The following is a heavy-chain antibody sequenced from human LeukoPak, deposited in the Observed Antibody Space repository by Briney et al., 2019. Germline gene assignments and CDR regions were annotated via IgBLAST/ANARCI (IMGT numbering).Heavy chain of an antibody. D-gene: IGHD3-10*01. Sequence: GESLKISCKGSGYSFTSYWIGWVRQMPGKGLEWMGIIYPGDSDTRYSPSFQGQVTISADKSISTAYLQWSSLKASDTAMYYCARHQDNYYGSGSPRWWFDPWGQGTLVTVSS. V-gene: IGHV5-51*01. CDR3: ARHQDNYYGSGSPRWWFDP. CDR2: IYPGDSDT. J-gene: IGHJ5*02. CDR1: GYSFTSYW.